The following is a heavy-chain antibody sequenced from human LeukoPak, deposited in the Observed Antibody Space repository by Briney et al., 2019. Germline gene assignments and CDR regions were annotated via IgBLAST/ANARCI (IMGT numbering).Heavy chain of an antibody. V-gene: IGHV3-23*01. CDR1: GFTFSSYA. CDR2: ISGSGGST. Sequence: GGSLRLSCAASGFTFSSYAMSWVRQAPGKGLEWVSAISGSGGSTYYADSVKGRFTISRDNSKNTLYLQMNSLRAEDTAVYYCAKGGGVSEVLGRSYWYFDLWGRGTLVTVSS. J-gene: IGHJ2*01. D-gene: IGHD2-21*01. CDR3: AKGGGVSEVLGRSYWYFDL.